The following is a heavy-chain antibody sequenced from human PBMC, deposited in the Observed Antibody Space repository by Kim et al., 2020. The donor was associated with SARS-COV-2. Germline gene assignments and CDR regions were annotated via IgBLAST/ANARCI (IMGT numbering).Heavy chain of an antibody. CDR1: GGSIGSRGGYY. D-gene: IGHD2-2*01. J-gene: IGHJ4*01. CDR2: IYYSGST. Sequence: SETLSLTCTVSGGSIGSRGGYYWSWVRQHPVKGLEWIGYIYYSGSTFYNPSLRSRVSITADTSKNQFSLRLNSVTAAYTAVSFCARDRRITSNHYFDSLG. V-gene: IGHV4-31*03. CDR3: ARDRRITSNHYFDS.